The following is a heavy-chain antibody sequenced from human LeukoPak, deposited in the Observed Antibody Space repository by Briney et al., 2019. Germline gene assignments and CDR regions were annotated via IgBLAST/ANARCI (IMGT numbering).Heavy chain of an antibody. CDR3: ARDLQELDY. D-gene: IGHD1-26*01. V-gene: IGHV3-23*01. J-gene: IGHJ4*02. Sequence: GGSLRLSCAASGFTFSSYAMSWVRQAPGKGLEWVSAISGSGGSTYYADSVKGRFTISRDNAKNSLYLQMNSLRREDTAVYYCARDLQELDYWGQGTLVTVSS. CDR2: ISGSGGST. CDR1: GFTFSSYA.